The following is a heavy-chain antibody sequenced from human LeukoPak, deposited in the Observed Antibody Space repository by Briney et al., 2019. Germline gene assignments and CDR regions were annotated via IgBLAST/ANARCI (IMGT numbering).Heavy chain of an antibody. D-gene: IGHD3-22*01. CDR1: GFTFSTDG. J-gene: IGHJ4*02. V-gene: IGHV3-30*03. Sequence: GGSLRLSCAASGFTFSTDGMHWVREAPGKGLEWVAVISYDGSNKYYGDSVKGRFTISRDNSKNTLYLQMNSLRAEDTAVYYCARDRNYYDSSGEFDYWGQGTLVTVSS. CDR3: ARDRNYYDSSGEFDY. CDR2: ISYDGSNK.